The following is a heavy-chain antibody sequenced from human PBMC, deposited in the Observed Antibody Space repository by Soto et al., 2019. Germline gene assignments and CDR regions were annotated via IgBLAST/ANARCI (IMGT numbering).Heavy chain of an antibody. Sequence: QVQLQQWGAGLLKPSETLSLTCAVYGGSFSGYYWSWIRQPPGKGLEWIGEINHSGSTNYIPSLKSRVTISVDTSKNQFSLKLSSVTAADTAVYYCARGAYSSSWYFNWFDPWGQGTLVTVSS. CDR2: INHSGST. D-gene: IGHD6-13*01. J-gene: IGHJ5*02. V-gene: IGHV4-34*01. CDR1: GGSFSGYY. CDR3: ARGAYSSSWYFNWFDP.